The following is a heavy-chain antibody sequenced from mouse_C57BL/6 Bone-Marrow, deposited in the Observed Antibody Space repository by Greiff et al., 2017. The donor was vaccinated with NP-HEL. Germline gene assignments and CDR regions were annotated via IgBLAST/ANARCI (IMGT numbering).Heavy chain of an antibody. CDR2: IYPRSGNT. D-gene: IGHD2-3*01. J-gene: IGHJ1*03. CDR1: GYTFTSYG. V-gene: IGHV1-81*01. Sequence: VKLMESGAELARPGASVKLSCKASGYTFTSYGISWVKQRTGQGLEWIGEIYPRSGNTYYNEKFKGKATLTADQSSSTAYMELRSLTSEDSAVYFCARGGGYYFWYFDVWGTGTTVTVSA. CDR3: ARGGGYYFWYFDV.